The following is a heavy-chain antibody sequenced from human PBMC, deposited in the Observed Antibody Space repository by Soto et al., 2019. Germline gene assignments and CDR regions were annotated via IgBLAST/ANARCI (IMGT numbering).Heavy chain of an antibody. D-gene: IGHD3-22*01. V-gene: IGHV3-48*02. CDR3: ARDREGWDYYDGEYGMDV. CDR2: ISSSSSTI. CDR1: GFTFSSYS. Sequence: EVQLVESGGGLVQPGGSLRLSCAASGFTFSSYSMNWVRQAPGKGLEWVSYISSSSSTIYYADSVKGRFTISRDNDKNSLYQQMNRLRDEDAAVYYCARDREGWDYYDGEYGMDVWGQGTTVTVSS. J-gene: IGHJ6*01.